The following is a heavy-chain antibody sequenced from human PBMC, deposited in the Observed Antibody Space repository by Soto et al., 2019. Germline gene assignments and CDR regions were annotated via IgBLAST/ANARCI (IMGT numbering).Heavy chain of an antibody. CDR2: IDSDGSTT. CDR1: GFTLSNYW. D-gene: IGHD6-25*01. Sequence: GGSLRLSCAASGFTLSNYWMHWVRQAPGKGLVWVSRIDSDGSTTNYADSVKGRFTISRDNAKNTLYLQMNSLRAEDTAVYYCARGRSSARAPGGMDVWGQGTTVTVSS. V-gene: IGHV3-74*01. J-gene: IGHJ6*02. CDR3: ARGRSSARAPGGMDV.